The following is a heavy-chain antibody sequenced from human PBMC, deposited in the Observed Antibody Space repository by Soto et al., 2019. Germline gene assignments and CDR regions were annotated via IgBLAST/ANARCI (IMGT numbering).Heavy chain of an antibody. CDR1: GYSFADNG. J-gene: IGHJ5*02. CDR2: INVYTGNT. CDR3: AGNAAIGPDHSWLDP. V-gene: IGHV1-18*01. D-gene: IGHD2-2*02. Sequence: ASVKVSCKASGYSFADNGITWVRQAPGQGLEWMGWINVYTGNTDYAQKLQGRVTMTTDTCTSTAYMELGSLTSDDTSVYYCAGNAAIGPDHSWLDPWGRGTLVTVSS.